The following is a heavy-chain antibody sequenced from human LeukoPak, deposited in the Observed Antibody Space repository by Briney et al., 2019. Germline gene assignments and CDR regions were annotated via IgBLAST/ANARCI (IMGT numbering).Heavy chain of an antibody. V-gene: IGHV3-15*01. CDR1: GFTSNNAW. D-gene: IGHD3-10*01. CDR3: TTEEAYYYGSGSYFDY. CDR2: IKSKTDGGTT. Sequence: GGSLRLSCAASGFTSNNAWMSWVRQAPGKGLEWVGRIKSKTDGGTTDYAAPVKGRFTISRDDSKNTLYLQMNSLKTEDTAVYYCTTEEAYYYGSGSYFDYWGQGTLVTVSS. J-gene: IGHJ4*02.